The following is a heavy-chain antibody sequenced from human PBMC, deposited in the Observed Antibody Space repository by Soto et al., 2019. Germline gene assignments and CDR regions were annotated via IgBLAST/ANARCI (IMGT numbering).Heavy chain of an antibody. Sequence: GDSLKMTGMCYGHRFTTYWSAEVRQMPGKGLECMGIIYPGDSDTRYSPSFQGQVTISADKSINTAYLQWGSLKASDSAIYYCARPFDTSGWYDHWGQGTLVTVSS. CDR2: IYPGDSDT. J-gene: IGHJ5*02. D-gene: IGHD6-19*01. CDR3: ARPFDTSGWYDH. V-gene: IGHV5-51*01. CDR1: GHRFTTYW.